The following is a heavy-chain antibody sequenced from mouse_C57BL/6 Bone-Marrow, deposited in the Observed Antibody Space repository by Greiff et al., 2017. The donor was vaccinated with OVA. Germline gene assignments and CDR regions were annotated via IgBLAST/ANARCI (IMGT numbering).Heavy chain of an antibody. CDR3: ARRGVYYGSSYGFAY. CDR1: GYTFTSYG. D-gene: IGHD1-1*01. Sequence: QVQLKQSGAELARPGASVKLSCKASGYTFTSYGISWVKQRTGQGLEWIGEIYPRSGNTYYNEKFKGKATLTADKSSSTAYMELRSLTSEDSAVYFGARRGVYYGSSYGFAYWGQGTLVTVSA. J-gene: IGHJ3*01. V-gene: IGHV1-81*01. CDR2: IYPRSGNT.